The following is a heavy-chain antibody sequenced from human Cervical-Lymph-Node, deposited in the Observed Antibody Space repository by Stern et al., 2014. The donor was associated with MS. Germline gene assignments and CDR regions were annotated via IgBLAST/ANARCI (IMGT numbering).Heavy chain of an antibody. J-gene: IGHJ6*02. Sequence: DQLVESGTEVKTPGASVKLFCKASGYTFISYYIHWVRQAPGQGLEWMGIINPSGGSTGYAQKFQGRVTMTRDTSASTVSMELSSLRSEDTAVYYCAREVAGHRLGMMDVWGQGTSVTVSS. V-gene: IGHV1-46*01. D-gene: IGHD6-19*01. CDR2: INPSGGST. CDR3: AREVAGHRLGMMDV. CDR1: GYTFISYY.